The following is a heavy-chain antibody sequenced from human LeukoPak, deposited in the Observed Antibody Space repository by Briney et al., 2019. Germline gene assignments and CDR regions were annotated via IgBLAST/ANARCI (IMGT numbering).Heavy chain of an antibody. CDR3: TTDEDWNYARKDV. V-gene: IGHV3-15*04. Sequence: GGSLRLSCAASGFTFNYAWMSWVRKVPGKGLEWVGQTVSEIDGGTTDYAAPVKGRFTISRDDSKSTLYLQMNSLKIEDTAVYYCTTDEDWNYARKDVWGQGATVIVSS. CDR1: GFTFNYAW. D-gene: IGHD1-7*01. CDR2: TVSEIDGGTT. J-gene: IGHJ6*02.